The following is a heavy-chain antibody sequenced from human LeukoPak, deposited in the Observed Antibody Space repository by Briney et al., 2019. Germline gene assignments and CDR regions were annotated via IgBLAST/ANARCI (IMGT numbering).Heavy chain of an antibody. V-gene: IGHV3-66*01. CDR3: ARDGSGGYGQDYYYYGMDV. J-gene: IGHJ6*02. Sequence: QSGGSLRLSCAASGFTVSSNYMSWVRQAPGKGLEWVSVMYSGGSTYYEDSVKGRFTISRDNSNNTLYLQMNSLRAEDTAVYYCARDGSGGYGQDYYYYGMDVWGQGTTVTVSS. CDR1: GFTVSSNY. D-gene: IGHD1-26*01. CDR2: MYSGGST.